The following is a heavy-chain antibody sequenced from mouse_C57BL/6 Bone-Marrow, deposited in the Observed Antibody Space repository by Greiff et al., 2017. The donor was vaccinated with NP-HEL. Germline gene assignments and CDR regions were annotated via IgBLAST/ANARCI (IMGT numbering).Heavy chain of an antibody. CDR3: ARHRGVYDGYYGGYFDV. Sequence: DVKLVESGGDLVKPGGSLKLSCAASGFTFSSYGMSWVRQTPDKRLEWVATISSGGSYTYYPDSVKGRFTISRDNAKNTLYLQMSSLKSEDTAMYYGARHRGVYDGYYGGYFDVWGTGTTVTVSS. D-gene: IGHD2-3*01. V-gene: IGHV5-6*02. J-gene: IGHJ1*03. CDR2: ISSGGSYT. CDR1: GFTFSSYG.